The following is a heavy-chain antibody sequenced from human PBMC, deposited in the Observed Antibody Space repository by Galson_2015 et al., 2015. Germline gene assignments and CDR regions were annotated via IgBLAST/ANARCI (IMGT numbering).Heavy chain of an antibody. V-gene: IGHV5-51*01. CDR1: GYSFTSYW. Sequence: QSGAEVKKPGESLTISCTGSGYSFTSYWIGWVRQMPGKGLEWMGIIYPGDSDTRYSPSFQGQVTISADKSISTAYLQWSSLKASDTAMYYCARSSVVPAAMEAYYYYGMDVWGQGTTVTVSS. J-gene: IGHJ6*02. D-gene: IGHD2-2*01. CDR3: ARSSVVPAAMEAYYYYGMDV. CDR2: IYPGDSDT.